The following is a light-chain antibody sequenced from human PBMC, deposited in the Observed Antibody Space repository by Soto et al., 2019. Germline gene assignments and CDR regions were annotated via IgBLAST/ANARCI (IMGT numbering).Light chain of an antibody. CDR1: QSDSSSY. Sequence: EIVLTQSPGTLSLSPGERATLSCRASQSDSSSYLAWYQQKPGQAPRLPIYGASTRATGIPDRFSGSGSGTDFTLTISRLEPEDFAVYYCQQYGRSQTFGQGTKVEIK. CDR2: GAS. V-gene: IGKV3-20*01. J-gene: IGKJ1*01. CDR3: QQYGRSQT.